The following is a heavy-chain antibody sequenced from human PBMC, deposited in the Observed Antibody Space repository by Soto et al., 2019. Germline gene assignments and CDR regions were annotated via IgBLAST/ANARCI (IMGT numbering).Heavy chain of an antibody. CDR3: ARGVTKDHYFDY. Sequence: QVQLQESGPGLVKPSQTLSLTCTVSGGSISSGGYYWSWIRQHPGKGLEWIGYIYYSGSTYYNPSLKKRITISDATSTNQFSRKQSSVTAADTAVYYCARGVTKDHYFDYGGQGTLVTVSS. V-gene: IGHV4-31*03. CDR2: IYYSGST. CDR1: GGSISSGGYY. D-gene: IGHD4-17*01. J-gene: IGHJ4*02.